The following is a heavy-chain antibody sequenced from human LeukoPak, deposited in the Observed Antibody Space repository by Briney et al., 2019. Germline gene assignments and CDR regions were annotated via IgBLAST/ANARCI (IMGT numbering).Heavy chain of an antibody. V-gene: IGHV2-70*04. CDR1: GFSLSTSGMR. D-gene: IGHD3-22*01. CDR3: ATYYYDSSGYFDY. Sequence: SGPALVKPTQTPTLTCTFSGFSLSTSGMRVSWIRQPPGKALEWLARIDWDDDKFYSTSLKTRLTISKDTSKNQVVLTMTNMDPVDTATYYCATYYYDSSGYFDYWGRGTLVTVSS. J-gene: IGHJ4*02. CDR2: IDWDDDK.